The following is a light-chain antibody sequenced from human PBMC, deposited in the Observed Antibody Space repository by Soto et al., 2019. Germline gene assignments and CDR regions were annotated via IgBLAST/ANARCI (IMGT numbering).Light chain of an antibody. Sequence: QSALTQPASVSGSPGQSTTISCTGTSSDVGSYNLVSWYQQHPGKVPKLMIYEVNKRPSGVSNRFSGSRSGNTASLTISGLQAEDEADYYCCSYAPSSTYVFGTGTKVTVL. CDR1: SSDVGSYNL. CDR3: CSYAPSSTYV. J-gene: IGLJ1*01. CDR2: EVN. V-gene: IGLV2-23*02.